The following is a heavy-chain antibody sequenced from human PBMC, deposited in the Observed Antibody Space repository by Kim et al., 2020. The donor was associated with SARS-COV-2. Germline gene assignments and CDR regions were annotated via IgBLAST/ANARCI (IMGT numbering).Heavy chain of an antibody. Sequence: GGSLRLSCAASGFTFNSYAMNWVRQAPGKGLEWVSSINNSGGSTYYADSVKGRFTISRDNSKNTLYLQMNSLRAEDTAVYFCANLRYGYWGQGTLVTVSS. D-gene: IGHD3-16*01. J-gene: IGHJ4*02. CDR2: INNSGGST. V-gene: IGHV3-23*01. CDR3: ANLRYGY. CDR1: GFTFNSYA.